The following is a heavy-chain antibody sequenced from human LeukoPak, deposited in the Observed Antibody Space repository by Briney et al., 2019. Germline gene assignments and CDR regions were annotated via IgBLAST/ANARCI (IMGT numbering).Heavy chain of an antibody. CDR3: ARGRENLSSGSRLDY. CDR2: IHTSGST. D-gene: IGHD1-26*01. CDR1: GGSISSGSYY. J-gene: IGHJ4*02. V-gene: IGHV4-61*02. Sequence: SETLSLTCTVSGGSISSGSYYWSWIRQPAGKGMEWIGRIHTSGSTNYKSSLKSRVAISVNTSKNQFSLRLSSVTAADTAVYYCARGRENLSSGSRLDYWGQGTLVTVSS.